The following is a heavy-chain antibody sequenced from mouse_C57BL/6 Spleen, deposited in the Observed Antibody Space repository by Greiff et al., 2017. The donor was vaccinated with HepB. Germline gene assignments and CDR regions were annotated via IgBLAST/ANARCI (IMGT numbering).Heavy chain of an antibody. D-gene: IGHD2-1*01. V-gene: IGHV5-9-1*02. J-gene: IGHJ4*01. CDR2: ISSGGDYI. CDR3: TRDLLMGYYAMDY. Sequence: EVQGVESGEGLVKPGGSLKLSCAASGFTFSSYAMSWVRQTPEKRLEWVAYISSGGDYIYYADTVKGRFTISRDNARNTLYLQMSSLKSEDTAMYYCTRDLLMGYYAMDYWGQGTSVTVSS. CDR1: GFTFSSYA.